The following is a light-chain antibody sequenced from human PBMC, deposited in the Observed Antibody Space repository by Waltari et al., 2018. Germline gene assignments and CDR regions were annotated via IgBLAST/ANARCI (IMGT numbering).Light chain of an antibody. CDR3: SSYAGSDNLRV. CDR1: TSDIGAYNF. Sequence: QSALTQPPSASGSPGQSVTISCTGTTSDIGAYNFVSWYQKHPGNAPNLLIFEVSKRPSGVPDRFSGSKPGITASLTVSGLQAEDEADYYCSSYAGSDNLRVFGTGTTVTVL. CDR2: EVS. J-gene: IGLJ1*01. V-gene: IGLV2-8*01.